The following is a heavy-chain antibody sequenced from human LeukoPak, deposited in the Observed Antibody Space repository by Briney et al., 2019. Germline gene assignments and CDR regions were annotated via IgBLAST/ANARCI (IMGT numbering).Heavy chain of an antibody. D-gene: IGHD6-6*01. CDR3: TKPEYSSSSVWFDP. CDR2: IRSKANSYAT. Sequence: GGSLRLSCAASGFTFSGSAMHWVRQASGKGLEWVGRIRSKANSYATAYAASVKGRFTISRDDSKNTAYLQMNSLKTEDTAVYYCTKPEYSSSSVWFDPWGQGTLVTVSS. J-gene: IGHJ5*02. CDR1: GFTFSGSA. V-gene: IGHV3-73*01.